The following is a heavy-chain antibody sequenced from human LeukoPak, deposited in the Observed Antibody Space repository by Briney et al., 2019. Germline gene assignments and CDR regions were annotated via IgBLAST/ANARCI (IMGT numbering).Heavy chain of an antibody. V-gene: IGHV3-15*01. CDR3: ATDLLDD. CDR1: GFTFSNAW. J-gene: IGHJ4*02. Sequence: PGGSLRLSCAASGFTFSNAWMSWVRQAPGEGLEWVGRIKRTSDGGTTDYAAPVKGRFTISRGDSKNMVYLQMNSLTTEDTAVYYCATDLLDDWGQGTLVTVSS. CDR2: IKRTSDGGTT.